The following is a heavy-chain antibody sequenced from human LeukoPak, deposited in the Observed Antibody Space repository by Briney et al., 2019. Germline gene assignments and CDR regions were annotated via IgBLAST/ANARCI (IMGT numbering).Heavy chain of an antibody. D-gene: IGHD4-17*01. CDR3: ARGATVTTFDY. CDR2: IYSGGST. Sequence: RGSLRLSCAASGFTVRSNYMSRVRQAPGKELEWVSVIYSGGSTYYADSVKGRFTISRDNSKNTLYLQMNSLRAEDTAVYYCARGATVTTFDYWGQGTLVTVSS. V-gene: IGHV3-66*01. CDR1: GFTVRSNY. J-gene: IGHJ4*02.